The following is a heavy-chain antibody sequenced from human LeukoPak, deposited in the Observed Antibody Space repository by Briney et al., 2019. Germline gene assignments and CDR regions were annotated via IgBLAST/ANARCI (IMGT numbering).Heavy chain of an antibody. CDR2: ISAYNGNT. CDR1: GYTFTSYG. V-gene: IGHV1-18*01. D-gene: IGHD3-3*01. Sequence: ASVKVSCKASGYTFTSYGISWVRQAPGQGLEWMGWISAYNGNTNYAQKLQGRVTMTTDTSTSTAYMELRSLRSDDTAVYYCARAPPYDLWSGYYMDVWGKGTTVTVSS. J-gene: IGHJ6*03. CDR3: ARAPPYDLWSGYYMDV.